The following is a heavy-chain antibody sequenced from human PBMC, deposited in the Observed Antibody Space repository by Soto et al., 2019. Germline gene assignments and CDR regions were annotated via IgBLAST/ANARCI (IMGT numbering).Heavy chain of an antibody. CDR1: GYIFSNYG. CDR2: IWYDGNSK. J-gene: IGHJ6*03. V-gene: IGHV3-33*01. Sequence: QVQLVESGGGVVQPGRSLRLSCAASGYIFSNYGMHWVRQAPGKGLEWVANIWYDGNSKFYADSVKGRFTISRDDSKNKVYLQMSSQRAEDTAVYYCARDPPPESDDYYYFYMDVWGKGTTVTVSS. CDR3: ARDPPPESDDYYYFYMDV.